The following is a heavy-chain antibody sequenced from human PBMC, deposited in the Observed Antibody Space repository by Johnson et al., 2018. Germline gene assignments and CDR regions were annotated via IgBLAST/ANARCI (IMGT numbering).Heavy chain of an antibody. CDR3: AGVRGFGLDAFDI. D-gene: IGHD3-10*01. J-gene: IGHJ3*02. CDR2: IYYSGST. CDR1: GGSISSYY. Sequence: QVQLQESGPGLVKPSETLSLTCTVSGGSISSYYWSWIRQPPGKGLEWIGYIYYSGSTNYNPSLKSRVTISVDQAQNQFSLKLCCVTAADEAGYYWAGVRGFGLDAFDIWGQGTMVTVSS. V-gene: IGHV4-59*12.